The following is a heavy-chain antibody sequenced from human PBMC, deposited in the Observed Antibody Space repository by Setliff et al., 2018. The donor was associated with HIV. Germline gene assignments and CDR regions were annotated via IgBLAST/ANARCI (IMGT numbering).Heavy chain of an antibody. D-gene: IGHD1-26*01. CDR1: GFTFSSYA. J-gene: IGHJ4*02. Sequence: SCAASGFTFSSYAMHWVRQAPGKGLEWVAVISYDGSNKYYADSVKGRFTISRDNSKNTLYLQMNSLRAEDTAVYYCARDPTLVRATTFFTDYWGQGTLVTVS. CDR2: ISYDGSNK. V-gene: IGHV3-30*01. CDR3: ARDPTLVRATTFFTDY.